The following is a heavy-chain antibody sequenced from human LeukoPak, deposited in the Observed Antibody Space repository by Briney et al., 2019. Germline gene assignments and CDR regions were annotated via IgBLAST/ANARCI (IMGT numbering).Heavy chain of an antibody. J-gene: IGHJ4*02. CDR3: AKASSYVLYDSSGSAVLLDY. Sequence: PGGSLRLSCAASGFTFSSYSMNWVRQAPGKGLEWVSCISSSSNYIYYADSVKGRFTISRDNAKNSLYLQMNSLRAEDTALYYCAKASSYVLYDSSGSAVLLDYWGQGTLVTVSS. V-gene: IGHV3-21*04. D-gene: IGHD3-22*01. CDR2: ISSSSNYI. CDR1: GFTFSSYS.